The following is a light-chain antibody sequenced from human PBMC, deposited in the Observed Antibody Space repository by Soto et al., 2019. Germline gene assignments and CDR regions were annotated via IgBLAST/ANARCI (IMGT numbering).Light chain of an antibody. Sequence: DIVLTQSPATLSLSPGERATLSCRASQSISVYLAWFQQKPGQAPRLLIYDASHRATGIPARFSGSGSGTDFTLTINNLEPEDFAVYYCQQRSNWPLTFGGGTEVDIK. CDR2: DAS. J-gene: IGKJ4*01. CDR3: QQRSNWPLT. CDR1: QSISVY. V-gene: IGKV3-11*01.